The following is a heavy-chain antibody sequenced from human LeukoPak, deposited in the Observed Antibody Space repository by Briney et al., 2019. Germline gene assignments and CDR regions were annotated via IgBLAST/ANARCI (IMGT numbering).Heavy chain of an antibody. CDR3: ARDLAYASVR. CDR2: FYTSGTT. D-gene: IGHD2-2*01. Sequence: PSQTLSLTCTVPGGSISGGSYYWSWIRQPAGKGLEWIGHFYTSGTTRYNPPVASRVTISIDTSKNQFSLKLSSVTAADTAVYYCARDLAYASVRWGQGTLVTVSA. CDR1: GGSISGGSYY. V-gene: IGHV4-61*09. J-gene: IGHJ4*02.